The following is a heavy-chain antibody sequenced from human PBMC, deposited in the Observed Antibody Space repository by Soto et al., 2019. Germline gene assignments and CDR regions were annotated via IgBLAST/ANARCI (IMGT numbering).Heavy chain of an antibody. CDR1: GFTFSSYW. V-gene: IGHV3-48*01. D-gene: IGHD3-22*01. Sequence: PGGSLRLSCAASGFTFSSYWMNWVRQAPGKGLEWVSYISTSGRTIYYADSVKGRFTISRDNAKNSLYLQMNSLRAEDTAVYYCARDIGTYYDKFDCWSQGTLVTVSS. J-gene: IGHJ4*02. CDR3: ARDIGTYYDKFDC. CDR2: ISTSGRTI.